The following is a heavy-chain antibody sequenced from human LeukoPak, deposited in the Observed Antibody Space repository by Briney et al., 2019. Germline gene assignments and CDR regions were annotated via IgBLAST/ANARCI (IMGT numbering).Heavy chain of an antibody. Sequence: YPGGSLRLSRAASGFTFSSFWMTWVRQAPGKGLEWVANIKQDGSEKYYVDSVKGRFTISRDNAKNSLYLQMNSLRAEDTAVYYCARDRVRYSSSSSGYWGQGTLVTVSS. CDR2: IKQDGSEK. J-gene: IGHJ4*02. CDR1: GFTFSSFW. D-gene: IGHD6-6*01. CDR3: ARDRVRYSSSSSGY. V-gene: IGHV3-7*01.